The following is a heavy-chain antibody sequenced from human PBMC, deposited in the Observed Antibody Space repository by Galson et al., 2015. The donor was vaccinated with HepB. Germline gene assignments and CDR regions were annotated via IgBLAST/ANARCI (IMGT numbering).Heavy chain of an antibody. Sequence: SLRLSCAASGFTFSGLWMHWVRQAPGKGLVWVSRISTDGGITSYADSVKGRFTISRDNAKNMLYLQMTSLRAEDTAVYYCVRWSDVWGQGTTVTVSS. V-gene: IGHV3-74*01. CDR2: ISTDGGIT. J-gene: IGHJ6*02. CDR3: VRWSDV. CDR1: GFTFSGLW.